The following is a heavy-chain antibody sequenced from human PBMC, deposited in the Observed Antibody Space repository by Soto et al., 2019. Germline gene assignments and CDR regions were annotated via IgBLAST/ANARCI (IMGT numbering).Heavy chain of an antibody. CDR2: INPNSGGT. CDR1: GYTFTGYY. CDR3: ARSEQIAAAGPFDY. V-gene: IGHV1-2*04. J-gene: IGHJ4*02. Sequence: ASVTVSCKASGYTFTGYYMHWVRQAHGQGLEWMGWINPNSGGTNYAQKFQGWVTMTRDTSISTAYMELSRLRSDDTAVYYCARSEQIAAAGPFDYWGQGTLVTVSS. D-gene: IGHD6-13*01.